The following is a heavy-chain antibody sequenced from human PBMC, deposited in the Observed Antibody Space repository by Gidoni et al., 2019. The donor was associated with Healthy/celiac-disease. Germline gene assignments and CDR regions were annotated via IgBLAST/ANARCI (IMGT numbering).Heavy chain of an antibody. CDR1: GFTFSSYA. Sequence: EVQLLESGGGLVQPGGSLRLSCAASGFTFSSYAMSWVRQAPGKGLEWVSAISGSGGSTYYADSVKGRFTISRDNSKNTLYLQMNSLRAEDTAVYYCAKLSSSWYSGSHEGYYFDYWGQGTLVTVSS. V-gene: IGHV3-23*01. J-gene: IGHJ4*02. CDR2: ISGSGGST. CDR3: AKLSSSWYSGSHEGYYFDY. D-gene: IGHD6-13*01.